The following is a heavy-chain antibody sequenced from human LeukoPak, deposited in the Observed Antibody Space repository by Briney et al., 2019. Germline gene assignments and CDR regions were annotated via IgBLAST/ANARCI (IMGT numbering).Heavy chain of an antibody. CDR2: ISYDGSNK. CDR1: GFTFSSYA. D-gene: IGHD6-13*01. Sequence: SGGSLRLSCAASGFTFSSYAMHWVRQAPGKGLEWVAVISYDGSNKYYADSVKGRFTIPRDNSKNTLYLQMNSLRDEDTAVYYCARAAAVSGAFRDNWFDPWGQGTLVTVSS. CDR3: ARAAAVSGAFRDNWFDP. V-gene: IGHV3-30*04. J-gene: IGHJ5*02.